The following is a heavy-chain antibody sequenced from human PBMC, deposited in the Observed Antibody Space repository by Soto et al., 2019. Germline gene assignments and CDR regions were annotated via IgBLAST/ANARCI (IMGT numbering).Heavy chain of an antibody. CDR3: ARGRYGDY. V-gene: IGHV1-18*01. J-gene: IGHJ4*02. Sequence: QVHLVQSGAEVKKPGASVKVSCKGSGYGFTTYGITWVRQAPGQGLEWMAGISAHNGNTNYPQKLQGRGTVTRDTSTRTAYMALRSLRSDATAVYYCARGRYGDYWGQGALVTVSS. CDR2: ISAHNGNT. CDR1: GYGFTTYG. D-gene: IGHD1-1*01.